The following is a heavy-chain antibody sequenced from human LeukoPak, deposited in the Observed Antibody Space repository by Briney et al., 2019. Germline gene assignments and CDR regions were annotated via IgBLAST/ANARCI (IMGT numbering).Heavy chain of an antibody. V-gene: IGHV1-69*06. Sequence: GASVNVSCEVSGGTFSSYAISWVRQAPGQGLEWMGGIIPIFGTANYAQKFQGRVTITADKCTSTAYMELSSLRSEETAVYYCARGVVPGDYYYYGMDVWGKGTTVTVSS. CDR3: ARGVVPGDYYYYGMDV. CDR1: GGTFSSYA. J-gene: IGHJ6*01. CDR2: IIPIFGTA. D-gene: IGHD2-2*01.